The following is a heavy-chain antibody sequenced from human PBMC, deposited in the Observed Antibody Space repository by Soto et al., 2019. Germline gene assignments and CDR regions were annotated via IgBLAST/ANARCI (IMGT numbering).Heavy chain of an antibody. CDR2: IKNKADGGTA. D-gene: IGHD4-17*01. CDR1: GITFTNAW. V-gene: IGHV3-15*01. CDR3: TTDPGDYEDF. J-gene: IGHJ4*02. Sequence: EVHLVESGGDLVKPGGCLRLSCAASGITFTNAWMSWVRQAPGKGLEWVGRIKNKADGGTADYAARVRGRFTISRDDSANTLFLQMNSLETEDTAVYYCTTDPGDYEDFWGRGTLVTVSS.